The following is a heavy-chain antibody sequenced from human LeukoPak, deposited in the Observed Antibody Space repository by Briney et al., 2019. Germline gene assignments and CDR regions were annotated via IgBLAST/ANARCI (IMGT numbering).Heavy chain of an antibody. Sequence: SETLSLTCTVSGGSISSYYWSWIRQPAGKGLEWIGRIYTSGSTNYNPSLTSRVTMSVDTSKNQFSLKLSSVTAADTAVYYCARLVVVAANGGYYFDYWGQGTLVTVSS. J-gene: IGHJ4*02. CDR1: GGSISSYY. CDR2: IYTSGST. D-gene: IGHD2-15*01. V-gene: IGHV4-4*07. CDR3: ARLVVVAANGGYYFDY.